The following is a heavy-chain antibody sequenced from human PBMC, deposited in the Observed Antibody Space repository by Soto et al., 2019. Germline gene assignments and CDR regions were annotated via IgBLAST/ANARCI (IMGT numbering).Heavy chain of an antibody. CDR1: GGSISSSSYY. D-gene: IGHD3-10*02. V-gene: IGHV4-39*01. CDR3: ARRYVRGSYCDY. J-gene: IGHJ4*02. CDR2: TYYSGST. Sequence: QLQLQESGPGVVKPSETLSLTCTVSGGSISSSSYYWDWIRQPPGKGLEWIATTYYSGSTYYNPSRQSRVTASVAPAENQYALKLSSVTAADTAVYYCARRYVRGSYCDYWGQGTLVTVSS.